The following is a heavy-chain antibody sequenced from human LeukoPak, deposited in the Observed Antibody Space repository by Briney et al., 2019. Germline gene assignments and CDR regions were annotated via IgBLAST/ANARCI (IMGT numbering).Heavy chain of an antibody. CDR2: INHSGST. V-gene: IGHV4-34*01. D-gene: IGHD3-3*01. J-gene: IGHJ4*02. CDR1: GGSFSGYY. Sequence: SETLSLTCTVYGGSFSGYYWSWIRKPPRKGMEWNGEINHSGSTNYNPSLKSRVTISVDTSKNQFSLKLSSVTAADTAVYYCARGRTYYDFWSGYPRYYFDYWGQGTLVTVSS. CDR3: ARGRTYYDFWSGYPRYYFDY.